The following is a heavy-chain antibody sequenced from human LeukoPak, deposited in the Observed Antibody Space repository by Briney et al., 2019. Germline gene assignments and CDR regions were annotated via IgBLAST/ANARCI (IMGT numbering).Heavy chain of an antibody. CDR3: ARVRSSSWYSGFDY. CDR1: GGSFSGYY. J-gene: IGHJ4*02. V-gene: IGHV4-34*01. Sequence: PSETLSLTCAVYGGSFSGYYWSWIRQPPGKGLEWIGEINHSGSTNYNPSLKSRVTISVDTSKNQFSLKLSSVTAADTAVYYCARVRSSSWYSGFDYWGQGTLVTVSS. D-gene: IGHD6-13*01. CDR2: INHSGST.